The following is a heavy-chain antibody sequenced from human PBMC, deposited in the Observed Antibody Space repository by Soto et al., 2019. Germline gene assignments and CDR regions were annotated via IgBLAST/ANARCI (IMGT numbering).Heavy chain of an antibody. CDR2: ISAYNGNT. CDR1: GYTFTSYG. Sequence: QVQLVQSGAEVKKPGASVKVSCKASGYTFTSYGISWVRQAPGQGLEWMGWISAYNGNTKYAQKLQGRVTMTTDTSTSTAYMELRRLRSDDTDVYYCARDRRRDLRYFDWLSDYYYYGMDVWGQGTTVTVSS. V-gene: IGHV1-18*01. CDR3: ARDRRRDLRYFDWLSDYYYYGMDV. D-gene: IGHD3-9*01. J-gene: IGHJ6*02.